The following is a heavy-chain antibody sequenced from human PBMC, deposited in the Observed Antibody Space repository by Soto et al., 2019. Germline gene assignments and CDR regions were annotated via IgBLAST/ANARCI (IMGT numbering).Heavy chain of an antibody. Sequence: PSETLSLTCTVSGGSISSGGYYWSWIRQHPGKGLEWIGYIYYSGSTYYNPSLKSRVTISVDTSKNQFSLKLSSVTAADTAVYYCARAVTGYYVKFDYWGQGTLVTVSS. CDR3: ARAVTGYYVKFDY. J-gene: IGHJ4*02. V-gene: IGHV4-31*03. CDR1: GGSISSGGYY. CDR2: IYYSGST. D-gene: IGHD3-9*01.